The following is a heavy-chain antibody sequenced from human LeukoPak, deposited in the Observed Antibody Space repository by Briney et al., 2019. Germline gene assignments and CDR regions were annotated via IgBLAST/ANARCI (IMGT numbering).Heavy chain of an antibody. CDR3: ARVCSSGRCLDY. CDR2: INHSGST. J-gene: IGHJ4*02. V-gene: IGHV4-38-2*02. CDR1: GYSISSGYY. Sequence: SETLSLTCTVPGYSISSGYYWAGMRRPPGKGREWIGIINHSGSTYYNPSLKSRVTVSVATSKNHVSLRLSSVTAADTAVYYCARVCSSGRCLDYWGQGTLVTVSS. D-gene: IGHD2-15*01.